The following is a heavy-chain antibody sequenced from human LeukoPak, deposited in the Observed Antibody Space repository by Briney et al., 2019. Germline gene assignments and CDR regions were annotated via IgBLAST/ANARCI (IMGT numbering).Heavy chain of an antibody. J-gene: IGHJ4*02. CDR3: TGIDPLGFFDQ. CDR2: IFYSGKS. Sequence: SETLSLTCSVSGAFTSRYYWSWVRQPLGQGLEWIGNIFYSGKSKYNPSLTSRISMSVDTSKTQFSLELTSVTAADTAVYYCTGIDPLGFFDQWGPGTLVTVSS. V-gene: IGHV4-59*08. D-gene: IGHD6-25*01. CDR1: GAFTSRYY.